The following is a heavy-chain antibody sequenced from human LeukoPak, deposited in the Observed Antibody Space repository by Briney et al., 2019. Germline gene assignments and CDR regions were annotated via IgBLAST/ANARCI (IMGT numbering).Heavy chain of an antibody. D-gene: IGHD3-22*01. CDR1: GGTFSSYA. CDR2: IIPIFGTA. CDR3: ARDPGGSYDSSGYYGLLGAFDI. V-gene: IGHV1-69*01. Sequence: SVKVSCKASGGTFSSYAISWVRQAPGQGLEWMGGIIPIFGTANYARKFQGRVTITADESTSTAYMELSSLRSEDTAVYYCARDPGGSYDSSGYYGLLGAFDIWGQGTMVTVSS. J-gene: IGHJ3*02.